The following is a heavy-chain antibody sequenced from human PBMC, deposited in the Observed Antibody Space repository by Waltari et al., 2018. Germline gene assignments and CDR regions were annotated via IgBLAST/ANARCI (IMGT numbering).Heavy chain of an antibody. J-gene: IGHJ4*02. V-gene: IGHV3-73*01. CDR2: IRSKANSYAT. D-gene: IGHD3-16*01. CDR1: GFTFSDST. CDR3: TSTPLAGY. Sequence: EVQLVESGGGLVQPGGSLKISCAASGFTFSDSTIYWGRQASGKGLEWVGRIRSKANSYATAYAASVKGRFTISRDDSKNTAYLQMNSLKTEDTAVYYCTSTPLAGYWGQGSLVTVSS.